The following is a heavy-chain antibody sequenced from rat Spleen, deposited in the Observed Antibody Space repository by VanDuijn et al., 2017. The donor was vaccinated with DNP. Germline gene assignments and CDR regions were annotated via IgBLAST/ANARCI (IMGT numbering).Heavy chain of an antibody. CDR2: ISSSGPT. V-gene: IGHV3-1*01. Sequence: EVQLQESGPGLVKPSQSLSLTCSVTGYSITSDYWGWIRKFPGNKMEWIGHISSSGPTSYNPSLKSRISITRDTSKNQFFLQLNSVTTEYTATYYCARYYSSYRYYAMDAWGQGTSVTVSS. J-gene: IGHJ4*01. D-gene: IGHD1-2*01. CDR1: GYSITSDY. CDR3: ARYYSSYRYYAMDA.